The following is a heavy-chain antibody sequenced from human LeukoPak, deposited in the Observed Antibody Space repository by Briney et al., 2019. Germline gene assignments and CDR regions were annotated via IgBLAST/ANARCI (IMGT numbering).Heavy chain of an antibody. D-gene: IGHD4-23*01. CDR3: ARVDYGGNPPRPYFDY. V-gene: IGHV3-74*01. CDR2: LNSDGSST. Sequence: GGSLRLYCAASGFTFCSYWLHWVRQAPGQGLVWVSRLNSDGSSTSYADSVKGRFTISRDNAKNTLYLQMNSLRAEDTAVYYCARVDYGGNPPRPYFDYWGQGTLVTVSS. J-gene: IGHJ4*02. CDR1: GFTFCSYW.